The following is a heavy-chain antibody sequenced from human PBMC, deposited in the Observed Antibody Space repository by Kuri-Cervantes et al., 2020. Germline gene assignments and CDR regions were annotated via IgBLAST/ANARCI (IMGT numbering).Heavy chain of an antibody. CDR1: GFTFDDYA. V-gene: IGHV3-9*01. Sequence: SLKISCAASGFTFDDYAMHWVRQAPGKGLEWVSGISWNSGSIGYADSVKGRFTISRDNSKNTLYLQMNSLRVEDTAVYYCARGRNPDILTGFHWGQGTLVTVSS. J-gene: IGHJ4*02. CDR3: ARGRNPDILTGFH. D-gene: IGHD3-9*01. CDR2: ISWNSGSI.